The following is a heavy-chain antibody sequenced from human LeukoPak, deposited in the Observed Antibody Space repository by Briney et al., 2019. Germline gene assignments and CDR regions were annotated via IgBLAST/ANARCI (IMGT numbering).Heavy chain of an antibody. V-gene: IGHV3-21*01. CDR2: ISSSSSYI. J-gene: IGHJ4*02. Sequence: GSLRLSCAASGFTFSSYSMNWVRQAPGKGLEWVSSISSSSSYIYYADSVKGRFTISRDNAKNSLYLQMNSLRAEDTAVYYCARDLMTIFGVVFDYWGQGTLVTVSS. D-gene: IGHD3-3*01. CDR1: GFTFSSYS. CDR3: ARDLMTIFGVVFDY.